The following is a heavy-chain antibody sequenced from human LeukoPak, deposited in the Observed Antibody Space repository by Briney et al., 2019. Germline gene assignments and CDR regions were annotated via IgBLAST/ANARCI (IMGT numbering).Heavy chain of an antibody. CDR2: IWYDGSNK. J-gene: IGHJ4*02. CDR1: GFTFSSYG. Sequence: GRSLRLSCAASGFTFSSYGMPWVRQAPGKGLEWVAVIWYDGSNKYYADSVKGRFTISRDNSKNTLYLQMNSLRAEDTAVYYCARDSVAYGDYYFDYWGQGTLVTVSS. V-gene: IGHV3-33*01. CDR3: ARDSVAYGDYYFDY. D-gene: IGHD4-17*01.